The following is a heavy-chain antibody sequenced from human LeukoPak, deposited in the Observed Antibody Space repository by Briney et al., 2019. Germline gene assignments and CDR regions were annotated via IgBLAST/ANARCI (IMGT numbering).Heavy chain of an antibody. D-gene: IGHD3-10*01. CDR2: ISGSGGST. J-gene: IGHJ4*02. Sequence: GGSLRLSCAASGFTFSNYGMSWVRQAPGKGLEWVSHISGSGGSTKYSGSVKGRFTISRDNSKNTLYLQINSLRADDTAVYYCAKDQDPHSYGSGSYAPFDYWGQGTLVTVSS. CDR3: AKDQDPHSYGSGSYAPFDY. V-gene: IGHV3-23*01. CDR1: GFTFSNYG.